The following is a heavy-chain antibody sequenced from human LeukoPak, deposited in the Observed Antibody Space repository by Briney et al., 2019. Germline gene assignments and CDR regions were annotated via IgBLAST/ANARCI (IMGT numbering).Heavy chain of an antibody. CDR3: ARVRGSSGSYEYYHYMDV. J-gene: IGHJ6*03. CDR1: GGSISSSSYY. V-gene: IGHV4-39*07. Sequence: PSETLSLTCTVSGGSISSSSYYWGWIRQPPGKGLEWIGSIYYSGNTYYNPSLKSRVTISVDTSKNQFSLKLSSVTAADTAVYYCARVRGSSGSYEYYHYMDVWGKGTTVTISS. CDR2: IYYSGNT. D-gene: IGHD1-26*01.